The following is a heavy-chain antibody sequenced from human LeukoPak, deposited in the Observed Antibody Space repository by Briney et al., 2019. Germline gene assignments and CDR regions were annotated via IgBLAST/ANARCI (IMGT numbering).Heavy chain of an antibody. J-gene: IGHJ4*02. CDR3: ARAGSGSGWYFDY. V-gene: IGHV1-18*01. D-gene: IGHD6-19*01. CDR1: GYTSVG. Sequence: ASVKVSCKASGYTSVGITWVRQVPGQGLEWMGWISPYNGNTRYVQKLQGRVTMTTDTSTSTAYMELRSLRFDDTAVYYCARAGSGSGWYFDYWGQGTLVTVSS. CDR2: ISPYNGNT.